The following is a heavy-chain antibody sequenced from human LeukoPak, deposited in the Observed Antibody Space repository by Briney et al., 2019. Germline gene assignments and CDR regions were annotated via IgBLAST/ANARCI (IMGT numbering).Heavy chain of an antibody. CDR3: ARTTPHKGIAVAGPTSFDY. CDR1: GYTFTGYY. V-gene: IGHV7-4-1*02. J-gene: IGHJ4*02. CDR2: INTNTGNP. D-gene: IGHD6-19*01. Sequence: GASVKVSCKASGYTFTGYYMHWVRQAPGQGLEWMGWINTNTGNPTYAQGFTGRFVFSLDTSVSTAYLQISSLKAEDTAVYYCARTTPHKGIAVAGPTSFDYWGQGTLVTVSS.